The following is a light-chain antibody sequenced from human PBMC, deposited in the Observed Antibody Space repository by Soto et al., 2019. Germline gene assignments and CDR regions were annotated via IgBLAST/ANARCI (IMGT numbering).Light chain of an antibody. CDR3: QQSNSYSRT. J-gene: IGKJ1*01. Sequence: IHMTQSPSSLSASVGDRVTITRRASQGISNYLAWYQQKPGKVPKLLIYAASTLQSGVPSRFSGSGSGTDFTLTISSLQPDDFATYYCQQSNSYSRTFGQGTKVDIK. V-gene: IGKV1-27*01. CDR2: AAS. CDR1: QGISNY.